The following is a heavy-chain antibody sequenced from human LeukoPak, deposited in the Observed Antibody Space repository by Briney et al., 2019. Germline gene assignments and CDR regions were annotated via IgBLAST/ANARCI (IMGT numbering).Heavy chain of an antibody. J-gene: IGHJ4*02. CDR1: GFTFSSYA. D-gene: IGHD1-26*01. CDR2: ISYDGSNK. V-gene: IGHV3-30-3*01. Sequence: PGGSLRLSCAASGFTFSSYAMHWVRQAPGKGLEWVAVISYDGSNKYYADSVKGRFTISRDNSKNTLYLQMNSLRAEDTAVYYCARDDRSGSNFDYWGQGTLVTVSS. CDR3: ARDDRSGSNFDY.